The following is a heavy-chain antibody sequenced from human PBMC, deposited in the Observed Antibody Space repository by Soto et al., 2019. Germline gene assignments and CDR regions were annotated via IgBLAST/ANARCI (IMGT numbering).Heavy chain of an antibody. CDR2: IHHNGNT. CDR1: GDSVSNGSYS. CDR3: ASDRYGAGEFDY. V-gene: IGHV4-30-2*01. Sequence: SETLSLTCTVAGDSVSNGSYSWNWIRQPPGKGLEWIAYIHHNGNTFYNPSLKSRVTISLDRSKNQFSLRLSSVTAADTAAYSGASDRYGAGEFDYWGRGILVTVSS. D-gene: IGHD4-17*01. J-gene: IGHJ4*02.